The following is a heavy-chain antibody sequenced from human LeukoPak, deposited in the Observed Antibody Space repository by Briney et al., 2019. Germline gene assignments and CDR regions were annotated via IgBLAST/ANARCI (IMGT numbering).Heavy chain of an antibody. D-gene: IGHD6-13*01. CDR1: GYSFTSYW. J-gene: IGHJ4*02. CDR3: ARGGALGIAAAGPLGY. Sequence: GESLKISCKGSGYSFTSYWIGWVRQMPGKGLEWMGIIYPGDSDTRYSPSFQGQVTISADTSISTAYLQWSSLKASDTAMYYCARGGALGIAAAGPLGYWGQGTLVTVSS. CDR2: IYPGDSDT. V-gene: IGHV5-51*01.